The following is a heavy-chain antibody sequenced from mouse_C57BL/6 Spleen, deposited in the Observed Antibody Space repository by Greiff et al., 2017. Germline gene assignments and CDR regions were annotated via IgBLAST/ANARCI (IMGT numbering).Heavy chain of an antibody. J-gene: IGHJ4*01. CDR1: GFTFSDYG. CDR3: ARSYYSNYAMDY. CDR2: ISSGSSTI. D-gene: IGHD2-5*01. V-gene: IGHV5-17*01. Sequence: EVHLVESGGGLVKPGGSLKLSCAASGFTFSDYGMHWVRQAPEKGLEWVAYISSGSSTIYYADTVKGRFTISRDNAKNTLFLQMTSLRSEDTAMYYCARSYYSNYAMDYWGQGTSVTVSS.